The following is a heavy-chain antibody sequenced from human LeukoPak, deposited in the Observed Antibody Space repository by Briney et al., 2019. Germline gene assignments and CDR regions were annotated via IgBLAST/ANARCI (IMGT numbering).Heavy chain of an antibody. J-gene: IGHJ3*02. CDR1: GGSISSSDYY. CDR2: INRSGST. CDR3: ARGEDFDI. V-gene: IGHV4-39*07. Sequence: SETLSLTCTVSGGSISSSDYYWGWIRQPPGKGLEWIGEINRSGSTNYNPSLKSRVTISIDTSKNQFSLKLSSVTAADTAVYYCARGEDFDIWGQGTMVTVSS.